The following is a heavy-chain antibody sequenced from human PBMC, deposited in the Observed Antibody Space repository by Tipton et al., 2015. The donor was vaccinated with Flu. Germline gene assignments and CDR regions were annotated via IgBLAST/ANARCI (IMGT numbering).Heavy chain of an antibody. V-gene: IGHV3-23*01. D-gene: IGHD3-9*01. CDR2: VSGGGAIT. CDR3: ARGYDILTDGGGYFDY. Sequence: SLRLSCAASGFTFSTYAMSWVRQAPGKGLEWVSAVSGGGAITYFADSVKGRFTISRDNSKNTLYLQMNSLRAEDTAVYYCARGYDILTDGGGYFDYWGQGTLVTVSS. J-gene: IGHJ4*02. CDR1: GFTFSTYA.